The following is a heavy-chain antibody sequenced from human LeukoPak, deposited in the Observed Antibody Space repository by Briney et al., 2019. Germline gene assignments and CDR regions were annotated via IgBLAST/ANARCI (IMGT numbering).Heavy chain of an antibody. J-gene: IGHJ4*02. V-gene: IGHV1-18*01. CDR2: ISAYNGNT. Sequence: ASVKVSCKASGYTFTSYGISWVRQAPGQRLEWMGWISAYNGNTNYAQKLQGRVTMTTDTSTSTAYMELRSLRSDDTAVYYCARELDYYDSSGYYREDYWGQGTLVTVSS. CDR1: GYTFTSYG. D-gene: IGHD3-22*01. CDR3: ARELDYYDSSGYYREDY.